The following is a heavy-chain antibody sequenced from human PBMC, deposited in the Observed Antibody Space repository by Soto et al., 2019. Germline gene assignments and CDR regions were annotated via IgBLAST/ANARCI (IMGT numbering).Heavy chain of an antibody. J-gene: IGHJ5*02. D-gene: IGHD1-26*01. CDR1: GGSISSYY. CDR2: IYYSGST. CDR3: ARVFPSRPAMGARRWFDP. Sequence: VLSSETLSLTCTVSGGSISSYYWSWIRQPPGKGLEWIGYIYYSGSTNYNPSLKSRVTISVDTSKNQFSLKLSSVTAADTAVYYCARVFPSRPAMGARRWFDPWGQGTLVTVSS. V-gene: IGHV4-59*01.